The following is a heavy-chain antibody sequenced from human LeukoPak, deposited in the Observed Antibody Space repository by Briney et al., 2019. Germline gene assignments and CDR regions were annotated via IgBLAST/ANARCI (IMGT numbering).Heavy chain of an antibody. CDR2: INPNSGGT. D-gene: IGHD3-22*01. V-gene: IGHV1-2*02. CDR3: ARAGAPYYYDSSGYFDY. J-gene: IGHJ4*02. CDR1: GYTFTGYY. Sequence: ASVKVSCKASGYTFTGYYMHWVRQAPGQGLEWMGWINPNSGGTNYAQKFQGRVTMTRDTSISTAYMELSRLRSDDTAVYYCARAGAPYYYDSSGYFDYWGQGTLVTVSS.